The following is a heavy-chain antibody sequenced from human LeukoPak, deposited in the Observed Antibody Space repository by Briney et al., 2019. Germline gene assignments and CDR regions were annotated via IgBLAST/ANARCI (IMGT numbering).Heavy chain of an antibody. V-gene: IGHV4-39*07. CDR3: ARVGATIFPQYYYYYMDV. J-gene: IGHJ6*03. CDR2: IYYSGST. Sequence: SETLSLTCTVSGGSISSSSYYWGWIRQPPGKGLEWIGSIYYSGSTYYNPSLKSRVTISVDTSKNQFSLKLSSVTAADTAVYYCARVGATIFPQYYYYYMDVWGKGTTVTVSS. D-gene: IGHD3-3*01. CDR1: GGSISSSSYY.